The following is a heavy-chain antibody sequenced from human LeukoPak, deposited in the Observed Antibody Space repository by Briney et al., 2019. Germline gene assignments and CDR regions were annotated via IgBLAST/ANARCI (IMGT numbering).Heavy chain of an antibody. V-gene: IGHV3-30*02. J-gene: IGHJ1*01. CDR3: AREARYSSGWYRYFQH. CDR1: GFTLSSYG. CDR2: IRYDGSKN. D-gene: IGHD6-19*01. Sequence: GGSLRLSCAASGFTLSSYGMRWVRQAPGKGLGWVAFIRYDGSKNYYADSVKGSFTISRDNSKDTLYLQMNSLRAADTAVYYCAREARYSSGWYRYFQHWGQGTMVTVSS.